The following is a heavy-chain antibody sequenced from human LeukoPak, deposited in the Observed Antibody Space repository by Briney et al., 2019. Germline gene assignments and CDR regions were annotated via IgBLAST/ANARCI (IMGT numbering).Heavy chain of an antibody. V-gene: IGHV3-23*01. CDR1: GFTFNNYA. J-gene: IGHJ1*01. CDR3: AKGVYGSGSYREYFEQ. Sequence: GGSLRLSCTASGFTFNNYAMSWVRQAPGKGVGWVSASSASGDSPYYADSVKGRFTISRDNSKNTLDLQMNSLRVEDTAVYYCAKGVYGSGSYREYFEQWGQGTLVTVSS. D-gene: IGHD3-10*01. CDR2: SSASGDSP.